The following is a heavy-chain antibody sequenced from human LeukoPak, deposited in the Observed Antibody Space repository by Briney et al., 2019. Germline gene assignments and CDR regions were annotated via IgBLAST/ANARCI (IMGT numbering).Heavy chain of an antibody. V-gene: IGHV4-34*01. J-gene: IGHJ5*02. CDR2: IYYSGST. CDR1: GGSFSGYY. CDR3: ARHKKSIVDTDMGP. D-gene: IGHD5-18*01. Sequence: PSETLSLTCAVYGGSFSGYYWSWIRQPPGKGLEWIGTIYYSGSTYYNPSLKSRLTISVDPSKNQFSLKLTSVTAADTAVYYCARHKKSIVDTDMGPWGQGTLVTVSS.